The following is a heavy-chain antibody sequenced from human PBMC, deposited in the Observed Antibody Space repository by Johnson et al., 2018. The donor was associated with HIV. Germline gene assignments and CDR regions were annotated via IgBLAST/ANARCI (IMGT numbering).Heavy chain of an antibody. D-gene: IGHD1-1*01. CDR3: ARDGSNFGAFDI. Sequence: VQLVESGGGLVQPGGSLRLSCAASGFTFSSYAMSWVRQAPGKGLEWVSAISGSGGSTYYTGSVKGRFTIARDNSKNTLYLQMNSLRAEDTAVYYCARDGSNFGAFDIWGQGTMVTVSS. CDR1: GFTFSSYA. CDR2: ISGSGGST. V-gene: IGHV3-23*04. J-gene: IGHJ3*02.